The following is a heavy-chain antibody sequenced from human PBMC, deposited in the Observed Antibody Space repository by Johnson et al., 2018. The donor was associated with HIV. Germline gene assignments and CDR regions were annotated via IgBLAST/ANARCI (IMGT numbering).Heavy chain of an antibody. CDR2: IRYDGSNK. V-gene: IGHV3-30*02. J-gene: IGHJ3*02. Sequence: QVQLVESGGGVVQPGGSLRLSCAASGFTFSSYGMHWVRQAPGKGLEWVAFIRYDGSNKYYVGSVRGRFTISRANAKNSLYLDMSSLRAEDTAVYFCARNRSGYYYDSSGMDAFDIWGQGTMVTVSS. CDR1: GFTFSSYG. D-gene: IGHD3-22*01. CDR3: ARNRSGYYYDSSGMDAFDI.